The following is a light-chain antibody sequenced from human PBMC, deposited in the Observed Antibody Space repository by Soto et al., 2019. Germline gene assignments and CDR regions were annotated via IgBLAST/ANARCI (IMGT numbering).Light chain of an antibody. CDR3: CSYAGSSTS. Sequence: QSALTQPASVSGSPGQSITISCTGTSSDVGSYNLVSWYQQHPGKAPKLMIYEGSKRPSGVSNRFSGSKSGNTASLTISGLQAEDEADYYCCSYAGSSTSFGGGTKLTAL. CDR2: EGS. CDR1: SSDVGSYNL. V-gene: IGLV2-23*01. J-gene: IGLJ2*01.